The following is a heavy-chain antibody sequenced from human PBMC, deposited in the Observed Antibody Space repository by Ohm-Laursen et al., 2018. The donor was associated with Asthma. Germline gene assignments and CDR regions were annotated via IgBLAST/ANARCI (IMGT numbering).Heavy chain of an antibody. CDR1: GFTVSSNY. CDR2: IYSRGST. J-gene: IGHJ6*02. V-gene: IGHV3-53*01. Sequence: SLRLSCAASGFTVSSNYMSWVRPAPGKGLEWVSVIYSRGSTYYADSVKGRFTISRDNSKNTLYLQMNSLSAEDTAVYYCARDPPRTIEDYYCYGMDVWGQGTTVTVSS. CDR3: ARDPPRTIEDYYCYGMDV.